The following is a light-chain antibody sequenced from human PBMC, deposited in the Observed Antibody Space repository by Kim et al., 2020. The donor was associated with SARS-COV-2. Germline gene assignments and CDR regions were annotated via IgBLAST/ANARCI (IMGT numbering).Light chain of an antibody. CDR3: QQSHTAPLLT. CDR1: QNINSF. J-gene: IGKJ4*01. Sequence: DIQMTQSPSSLAASVGDRVTITCRASQNINSFLNWYQQRPGKAPKLLIYAASTLQIGVPSRFSGNGSGTDFTLTITSLQPEDFATYYCQQSHTAPLLTFGGGTKVDIK. CDR2: AAS. V-gene: IGKV1-39*01.